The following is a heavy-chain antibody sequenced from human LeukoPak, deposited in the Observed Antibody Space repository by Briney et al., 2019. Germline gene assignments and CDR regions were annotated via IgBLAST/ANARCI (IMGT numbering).Heavy chain of an antibody. CDR3: ARDGMVRGVIIWDAFDI. D-gene: IGHD3-10*01. V-gene: IGHV3-48*02. Sequence: GGSLRLSCAASGFTFSSYSMNWVRQAPGKGLEWVSYISSSSTIYYADSVKGRFTISRDNAKNSLYLQMNSLRDEDTAVYYCARDGMVRGVIIWDAFDIWGQGTMVTVS. CDR2: ISSSSTI. CDR1: GFTFSSYS. J-gene: IGHJ3*02.